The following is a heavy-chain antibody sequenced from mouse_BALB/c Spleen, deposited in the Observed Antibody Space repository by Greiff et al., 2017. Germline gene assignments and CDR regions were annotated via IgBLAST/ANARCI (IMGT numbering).Heavy chain of an antibody. CDR1: GYTFTSYW. J-gene: IGHJ2*01. CDR2: INPSTGYT. V-gene: IGHV1-7*01. D-gene: IGHD1-1*01. Sequence: QVQLKESGAELAKPGASVKMSCKASGYTFTSYWMHWVKQRPGQGLEWIGYINPSTGYTEYNQKFKDKATLTADKSSSTAYMQLSSLTSEDSAVYYCARDYGSSSYFDYWGQGTTLTVSS. CDR3: ARDYGSSSYFDY.